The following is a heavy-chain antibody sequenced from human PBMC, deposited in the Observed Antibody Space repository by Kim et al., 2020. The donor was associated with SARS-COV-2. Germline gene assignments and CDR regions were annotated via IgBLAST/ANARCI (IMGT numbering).Heavy chain of an antibody. J-gene: IGHJ4*02. V-gene: IGHV3-49*02. D-gene: IGHD5-12*01. CDR3: TSVRRGYSGYDLGYYFDY. Sequence: KGRFTISRDDSKSIAYLQMNSLKTEDTAVYYCTSVRRGYSGYDLGYYFDYWGQGTLVTVSS.